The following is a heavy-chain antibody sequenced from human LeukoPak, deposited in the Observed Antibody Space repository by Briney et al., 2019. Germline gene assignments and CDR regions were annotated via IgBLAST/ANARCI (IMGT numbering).Heavy chain of an antibody. D-gene: IGHD3-3*01. J-gene: IGHJ3*02. CDR1: GGSISSYY. CDR2: IYYSGST. Sequence: SETLALTCTVSGGSISSYYWRWIRQPPGKGLEGIGYIYYSGSTNYNPSLKSRVTISVDTSNNQFSLKVSSVTAADTAVYYCARELRFLEWLLSTGPSNAFDIWGQGTMVTVPS. V-gene: IGHV4-59*01. CDR3: ARELRFLEWLLSTGPSNAFDI.